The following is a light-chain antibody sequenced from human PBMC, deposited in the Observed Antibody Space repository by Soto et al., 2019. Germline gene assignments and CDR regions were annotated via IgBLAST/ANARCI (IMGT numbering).Light chain of an antibody. J-gene: IGKJ4*01. CDR1: QTVNSGY. CDR2: SAS. Sequence: EIVLTQTPGTLSLSPGERTTLSCTASQTVNSGYVAWYQQKHGQAPRLLIYSASNRATGIPDRVSGSGSGTYFTLTISRLEPEDFAVYHCQQYGSSPLTFGVGTKVEIK. V-gene: IGKV3-20*01. CDR3: QQYGSSPLT.